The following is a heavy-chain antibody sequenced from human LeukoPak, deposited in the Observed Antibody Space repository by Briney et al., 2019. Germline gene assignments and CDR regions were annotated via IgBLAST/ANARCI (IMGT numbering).Heavy chain of an antibody. Sequence: ASVKVSCKASGYTFTGYYMHWVRQAPGQGLEWMGRINPNSGGTDYAQKFQGRVTMTRDTSITTAYMELSRLRSDDTAVYYCARDRAEYGGNSLGYWGQGTLVTVSS. CDR3: ARDRAEYGGNSLGY. CDR1: GYTFTGYY. CDR2: INPNSGGT. V-gene: IGHV1-2*06. D-gene: IGHD4-23*01. J-gene: IGHJ4*02.